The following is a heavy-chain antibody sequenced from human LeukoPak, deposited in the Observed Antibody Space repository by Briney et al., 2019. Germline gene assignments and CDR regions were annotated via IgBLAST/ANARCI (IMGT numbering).Heavy chain of an antibody. Sequence: SGTLSLTCAVYGGSFSGYYWSWVRQPPGQGLEWIGEINHSGSTNYNPSLKSRVTISVDTSKNQFSLKLSSVTAADTAVYYCARRTVRGVRNFDYWGQGTLVTVSS. CDR3: ARRTVRGVRNFDY. CDR1: GGSFSGYY. CDR2: INHSGST. D-gene: IGHD3-10*01. V-gene: IGHV4-34*01. J-gene: IGHJ4*02.